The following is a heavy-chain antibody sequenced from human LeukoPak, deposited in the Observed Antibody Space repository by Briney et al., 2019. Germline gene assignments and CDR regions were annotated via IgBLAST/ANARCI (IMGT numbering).Heavy chain of an antibody. D-gene: IGHD4-17*01. J-gene: IGHJ2*01. Sequence: SETLSLTRTAFHDSFSSDYWSWIRQSPGKGLEWIGYISYSGETKYSPSLKRRVTISGDRSKNTFSLKMTSVTAADTAVYFCAKSHPAVTTTDWYFDLWGRGTLVTVSS. CDR2: ISYSGET. CDR1: HDSFSSDY. V-gene: IGHV4-59*03. CDR3: AKSHPAVTTTDWYFDL.